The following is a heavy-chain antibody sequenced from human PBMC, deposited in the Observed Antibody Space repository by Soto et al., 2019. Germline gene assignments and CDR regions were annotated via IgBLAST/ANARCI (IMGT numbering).Heavy chain of an antibody. Sequence: QLQLQESGSGLVKPSQTLSLTCAVSGGSISSGGYSWSWIRQPPGKGLEWIGYIYHSGSTYYNPYLKSRVTISVDRSKNQFSLKLSSVTAADTAVYYCARSYSGSYSVAWYFDLWGRGTLVTVSS. D-gene: IGHD1-26*01. J-gene: IGHJ2*01. V-gene: IGHV4-30-2*01. CDR1: GGSISSGGYS. CDR2: IYHSGST. CDR3: ARSYSGSYSVAWYFDL.